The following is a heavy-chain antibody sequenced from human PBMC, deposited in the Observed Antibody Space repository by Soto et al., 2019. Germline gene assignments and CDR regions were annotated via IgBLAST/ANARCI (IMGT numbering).Heavy chain of an antibody. CDR1: GFTFNYYW. J-gene: IGHJ3*01. V-gene: IGHV3-74*01. D-gene: IGHD2-21*02. CDR3: VRGDKGGFDL. Sequence: EVQLVESEGGLVQRGGSLRLSCAASGFTFNYYWRHWGRQDPGQGLVWVSHIHSDGSTTTYADSVKGRFTISRDNAKNTLYLQMNSLRAEDTAVYYCVRGDKGGFDLWGQGTTVTVSS. CDR2: IHSDGSTT.